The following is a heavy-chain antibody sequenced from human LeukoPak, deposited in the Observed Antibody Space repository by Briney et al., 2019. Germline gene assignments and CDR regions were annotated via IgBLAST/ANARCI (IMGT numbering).Heavy chain of an antibody. J-gene: IGHJ5*02. Sequence: SETLSLTCTVSGGSISSYYWSWIRQPPGKGLEWIGYIYYSGSTNYNPSLKSRVTISVDTSKNQFSLKLSSVTAADTAVYYCAREATYYDFWSGSAPPGWFDPWGQGTLVTVSS. V-gene: IGHV4-59*01. CDR1: GGSISSYY. CDR2: IYYSGST. D-gene: IGHD3-3*01. CDR3: AREATYYDFWSGSAPPGWFDP.